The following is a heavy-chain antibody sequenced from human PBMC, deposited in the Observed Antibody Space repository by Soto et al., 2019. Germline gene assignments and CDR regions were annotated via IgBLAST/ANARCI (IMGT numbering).Heavy chain of an antibody. Sequence: SETLSLTCAVSGGSISSGGYSWSWIRQPPGKGLEWIGYIYHSGSTYYNPSLKSRVTISVDTSKNQFSLKLSSVTAADTAVYYCARHVSRDGYNSGEYYFDYWGQGTLVTVSS. D-gene: IGHD5-12*01. CDR2: IYHSGST. CDR3: ARHVSRDGYNSGEYYFDY. J-gene: IGHJ4*02. CDR1: GGSISSGGYS. V-gene: IGHV4-30-2*01.